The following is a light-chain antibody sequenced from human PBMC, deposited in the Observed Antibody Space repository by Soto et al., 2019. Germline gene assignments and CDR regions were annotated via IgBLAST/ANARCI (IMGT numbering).Light chain of an antibody. CDR1: SSNIGSNF. J-gene: IGLJ2*01. CDR3: GSWDYSLSTGV. CDR2: DNN. V-gene: IGLV1-51*01. Sequence: QLVLTQPPSVSAAPGQRVTISCSGSSSNIGSNFVSWYQRLPGTAPKLLIYDNNKRPSGIPDRFSGSKSGTSATLGITGLQTGDEADYYCGSWDYSLSTGVFGGGTKLTVL.